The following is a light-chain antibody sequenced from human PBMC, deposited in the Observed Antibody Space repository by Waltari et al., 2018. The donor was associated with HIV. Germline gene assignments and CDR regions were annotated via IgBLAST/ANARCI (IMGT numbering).Light chain of an antibody. CDR1: PNVGAF. CDR3: HQYASFSGT. Sequence: DIRLTQSPSTLSASAGGRVAITCRAGPNVGAFLAWYQQKPGKPPKLLIYQASILEGGVPSRFSGSVSGSDFTLTINGLQSDDFATYYCHQYASFSGTFGQGTKVEL. V-gene: IGKV1-5*03. J-gene: IGKJ1*01. CDR2: QAS.